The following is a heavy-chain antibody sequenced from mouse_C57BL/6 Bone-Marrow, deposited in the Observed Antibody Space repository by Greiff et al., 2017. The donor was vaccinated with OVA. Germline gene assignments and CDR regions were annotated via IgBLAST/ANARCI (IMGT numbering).Heavy chain of an antibody. CDR3: ARWVAY. Sequence: QVQLQQSGAELVRPGASVKLSCKASGYTFTDYYINWVKQRPGQGLEWIARIYPGSGNTYYNEKFKGKATLTADKSSSTAYMQLSSLTSEDSAVYFCARWVAYWGQGTLVTVSA. CDR2: IYPGSGNT. CDR1: GYTFTDYY. J-gene: IGHJ3*01. V-gene: IGHV1-76*01.